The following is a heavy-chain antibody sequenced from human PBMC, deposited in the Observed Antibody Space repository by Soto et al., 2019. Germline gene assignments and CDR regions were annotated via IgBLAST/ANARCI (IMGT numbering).Heavy chain of an antibody. D-gene: IGHD3-10*01. J-gene: IGHJ4*02. CDR2: ISYDGGNK. CDR1: GFSFSSYA. CDR3: AKKVNSGSGSQYFDY. Sequence: PGGSLRLSCAASGFSFSSYAMHWVRQAPGKGLEWVAFISYDGGNKNYAESVKGRFTISRDNSKNTLFLQMNSLRAEDTAIYYCAKKVNSGSGSQYFDYFGQGTLVTSPQ. V-gene: IGHV3-30-3*02.